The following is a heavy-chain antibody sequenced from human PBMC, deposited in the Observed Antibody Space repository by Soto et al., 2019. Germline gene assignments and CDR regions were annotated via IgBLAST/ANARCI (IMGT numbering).Heavy chain of an antibody. J-gene: IGHJ6*03. D-gene: IGHD2-2*01. Sequence: SETLSLTCTVSGGSISSYYWSWIRQPPGKGLEWIGYIYYSGSTNYNPSLKSRVTISVDTSKNQFSLKLSSVTAADTAVYYCAREVVVVPTRPYYMDVWGKGTTVTVSS. CDR1: GGSISSYY. CDR3: AREVVVVPTRPYYMDV. CDR2: IYYSGST. V-gene: IGHV4-59*12.